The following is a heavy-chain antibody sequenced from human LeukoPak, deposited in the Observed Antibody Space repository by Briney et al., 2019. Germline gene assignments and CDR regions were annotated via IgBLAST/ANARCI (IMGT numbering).Heavy chain of an antibody. D-gene: IGHD6-6*01. CDR3: ASCPIYKQLVRSNDWFDP. V-gene: IGHV3-7*01. J-gene: IGHJ5*02. CDR2: IKQDGSEK. Sequence: GGSLRLSCAASGFTFSSYGMHWVRQAPGKGLEWVANIKQDGSEKYYVDSVKGRFTISRDNAKNPLYLQMNSLRAEDTAVYYCASCPIYKQLVRSNDWFDPWGQGTLVTVSS. CDR1: GFTFSSYG.